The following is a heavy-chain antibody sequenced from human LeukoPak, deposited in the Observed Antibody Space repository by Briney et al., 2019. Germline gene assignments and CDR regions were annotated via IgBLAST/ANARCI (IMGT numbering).Heavy chain of an antibody. CDR1: GGSISSISYY. CDR2: IYYSGST. V-gene: IGHV4-39*07. Sequence: SETLSLTCTVSGGSISSISYYWGWIRQPPGKGLEWIGNIYYSGSTYYNPSLKSRVTISVDTSKIQFSLKLSSVTAADTAVYYCARTPDGNLPYYSDYWGQGTLVTVSS. CDR3: ARTPDGNLPYYSDY. J-gene: IGHJ4*02. D-gene: IGHD1-7*01.